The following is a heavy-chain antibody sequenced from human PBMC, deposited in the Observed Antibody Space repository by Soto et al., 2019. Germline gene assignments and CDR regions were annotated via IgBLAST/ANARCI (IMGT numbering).Heavy chain of an antibody. D-gene: IGHD2-2*01. CDR1: GGTFSSYA. V-gene: IGHV1-69*01. Sequence: QVQLVQSGAEVKKPGSSVNVSCKASGGTFSSYAISWVRQAPGQGLEWMGGIIPISSTANYAQKFQGRVTITADESTSTAYMELSSLRSEDTAVYYCSRSQGSSTSLEIYYYYYYGMEVWGQGTTVTVSS. CDR2: IIPISSTA. J-gene: IGHJ6*02. CDR3: SRSQGSSTSLEIYYYYYYGMEV.